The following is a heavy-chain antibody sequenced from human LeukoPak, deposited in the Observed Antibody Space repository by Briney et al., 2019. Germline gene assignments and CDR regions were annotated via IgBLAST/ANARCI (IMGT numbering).Heavy chain of an antibody. J-gene: IGHJ3*02. CDR2: ISSSSSYI. Sequence: GGSLRLSCAASGFTFSSYSMNWVRQAPGKGLEWVSSISSSSSYIYYADSVKGRSTISRDNAKNSLYLQMNSLRAEDTAVYYCARLTYDSSGAYDAFDIWGQGTMVTVSS. V-gene: IGHV3-21*01. CDR3: ARLTYDSSGAYDAFDI. CDR1: GFTFSSYS. D-gene: IGHD3-22*01.